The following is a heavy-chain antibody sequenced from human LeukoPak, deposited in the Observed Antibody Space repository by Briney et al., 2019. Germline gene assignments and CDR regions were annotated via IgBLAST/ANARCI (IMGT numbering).Heavy chain of an antibody. D-gene: IGHD3-22*01. J-gene: IGHJ3*02. CDR1: GGSFSGYY. CDR3: ARQGSTKYYDSSGSDAFDI. CDR2: IYTSGST. Sequence: PSETLSLTCAVYGGSFSGYYWSWIRQPAGKGLEWIGRIYTSGSTNYNPFLKSRVTISGDTSKNQYSLKLSYVTAADTAVYYCARQGSTKYYDSSGSDAFDIWGQGTMVTVSS. V-gene: IGHV4-59*10.